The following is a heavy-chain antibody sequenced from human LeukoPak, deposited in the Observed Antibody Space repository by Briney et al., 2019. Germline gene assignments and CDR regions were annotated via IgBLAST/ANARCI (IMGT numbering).Heavy chain of an antibody. D-gene: IGHD2-15*01. J-gene: IGHJ3*01. Sequence: SETLSLTRTVCGGSISSNYYYWGWIRQPPGKGLEWIGSIYYSGTTYYNPSLRSRVTTSVDTSRNQVSLKLSSVTAADTAVYYCARHATPGVSSAFDLWGQGTMITVSS. CDR2: IYYSGTT. CDR3: ARHATPGVSSAFDL. CDR1: GGSISSNYYY. V-gene: IGHV4-39*01.